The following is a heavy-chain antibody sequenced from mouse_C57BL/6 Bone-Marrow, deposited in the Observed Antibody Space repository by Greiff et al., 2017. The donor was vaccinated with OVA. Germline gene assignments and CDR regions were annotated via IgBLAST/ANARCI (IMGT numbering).Heavy chain of an antibody. Sequence: EVQGVESGEGLVKPGGSLKLSCAASGFTFSSYAMSWVRQTPEKRLEWVAYISSGGDYIYYADTVKGRFTISRDNARNTLYLQMSSLKSEDTAMYYCTRDEVHGFAYWGQGTLVTVSA. J-gene: IGHJ3*01. CDR2: ISSGGDYI. V-gene: IGHV5-9-1*02. CDR3: TRDEVHGFAY. CDR1: GFTFSSYA. D-gene: IGHD2-14*01.